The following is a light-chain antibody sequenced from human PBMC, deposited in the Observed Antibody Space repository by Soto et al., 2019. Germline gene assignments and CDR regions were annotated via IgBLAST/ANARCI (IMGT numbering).Light chain of an antibody. CDR2: HAS. CDR3: QQYNSYS. V-gene: IGKV1-5*01. J-gene: IGKJ1*01. CDR1: WRISNC. Sequence: IRMSQSPSTMCASXGDRVTIACRSRWRISNCVAWYQQKPGTASKRLIYHASTSESGVPSRFSGSGSGTECTLTISSLQPDEFATDYCQQYNSYSFGQGTEVDIK.